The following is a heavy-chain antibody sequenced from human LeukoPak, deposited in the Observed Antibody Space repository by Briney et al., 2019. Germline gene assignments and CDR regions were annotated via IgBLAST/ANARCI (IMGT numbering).Heavy chain of an antibody. D-gene: IGHD4-11*01. Sequence: GGSLRLSCAASGFIFSHYGMHWVRQAPGKGLEWVAVIWHDGSSKYYADSVKGRFTISRDNSENTVYLQTNSLRAEDTAVYYCAKDAQRGFDYSNSLEYWGQGDLVTVSS. J-gene: IGHJ4*02. CDR2: IWHDGSSK. CDR3: AKDAQRGFDYSNSLEY. CDR1: GFIFSHYG. V-gene: IGHV3-33*06.